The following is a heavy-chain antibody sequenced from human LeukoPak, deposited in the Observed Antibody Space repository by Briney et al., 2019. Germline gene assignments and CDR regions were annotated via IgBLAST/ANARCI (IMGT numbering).Heavy chain of an antibody. V-gene: IGHV1-24*01. CDR1: GYTLTELS. CDR3: ATVLRNGYYYDSSGPFDY. CDR2: FDPEDGET. D-gene: IGHD3-22*01. J-gene: IGHJ4*02. Sequence: VASVKVSCKVSGYTLTELSMHWARQAPGKGLEWMGGFDPEDGETIYAQKFQGRVTMTEDTSTDTAYMELSSLRSEDTAVYYCATVLRNGYYYDSSGPFDYWGQGTLVTVSS.